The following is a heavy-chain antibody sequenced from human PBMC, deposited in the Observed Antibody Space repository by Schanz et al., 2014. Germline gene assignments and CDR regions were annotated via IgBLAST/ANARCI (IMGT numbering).Heavy chain of an antibody. CDR2: INGDGSRT. CDR1: GFTFSTHA. CDR3: AKSDAFDI. V-gene: IGHV3-74*02. Sequence: VQLVDSGGGLVKPGGSLRLSCTASGFTFSTHAMHWVRQAPGKGLVWVSRINGDGSRTAYADSVKGRFTISRDNAKNTLYLQMNSLRAEDTAVYYCAKSDAFDIWGQGTLVTVSS. J-gene: IGHJ3*02.